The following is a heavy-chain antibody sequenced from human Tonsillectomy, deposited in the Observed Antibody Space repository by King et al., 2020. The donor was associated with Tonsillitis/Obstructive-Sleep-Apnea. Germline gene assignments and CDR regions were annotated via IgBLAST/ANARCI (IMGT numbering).Heavy chain of an antibody. V-gene: IGHV4-34*01. J-gene: IGHJ4*02. CDR3: SRTPPGRFCSGGSCHRARRDFDS. CDR2: IDDSGSA. CDR1: GGSFRGYY. D-gene: IGHD2-15*01. Sequence: VKLKQWGAGLLKPSETLSLTCTVYGGSFRGYYWSWIRQSPRKGLEWIGEIDDSGSAIYNPSLESRVTISVDTSKNQFSLKLTSVTAADTAVYFCSRTPPGRFCSGGSCHRARRDFDSWGQGTLVTVSS.